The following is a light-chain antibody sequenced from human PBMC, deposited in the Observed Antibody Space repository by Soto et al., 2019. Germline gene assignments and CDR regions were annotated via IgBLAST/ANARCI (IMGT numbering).Light chain of an antibody. CDR2: KAS. V-gene: IGKV1-5*03. Sequence: DIQMTQSPSILSASVGDRVTITCRASQTISNWLAWYQQKPGKAPKLLIYKASTLQSGVPSRFSGSGSGTDFILSITSLQPYDFATYDCQQYNSYSFGQGTKLEIK. CDR3: QQYNSYS. CDR1: QTISNW. J-gene: IGKJ2*01.